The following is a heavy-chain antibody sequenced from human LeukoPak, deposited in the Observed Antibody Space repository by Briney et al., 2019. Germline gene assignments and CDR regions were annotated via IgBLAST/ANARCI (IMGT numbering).Heavy chain of an antibody. V-gene: IGHV1-2*06. Sequence: GASVKVSCKASGYTFTGYYMHWVRQAPGQGLEWMGRINPNSGGTNYAQKFQGRVTITADESTSTAYMELSSLRSEDTAVYYCARDRQLDPTEDAFDIWGQGTMVTVSS. J-gene: IGHJ3*02. CDR3: ARDRQLDPTEDAFDI. D-gene: IGHD1-1*01. CDR2: INPNSGGT. CDR1: GYTFTGYY.